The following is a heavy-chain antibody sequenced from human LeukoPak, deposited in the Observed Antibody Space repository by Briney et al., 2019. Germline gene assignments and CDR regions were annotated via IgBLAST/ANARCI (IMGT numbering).Heavy chain of an antibody. V-gene: IGHV4-34*01. CDR2: INHSGST. CDR3: ARRRYYDSSGYPRQYYFDY. J-gene: IGHJ4*02. D-gene: IGHD3-22*01. Sequence: SETLSLTCAVYGGSFSGYYWSWIRQPPGKGLEWIGEINHSGSTNYNPSLKSRVTISVDTSKNQFSLKLSSVTAADTAVYYCARRRYYDSSGYPRQYYFDYWGQGTLVTVSS. CDR1: GGSFSGYY.